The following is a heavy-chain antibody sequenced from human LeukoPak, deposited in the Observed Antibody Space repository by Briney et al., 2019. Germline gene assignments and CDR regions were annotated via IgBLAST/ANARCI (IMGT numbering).Heavy chain of an antibody. CDR3: ARDFSPVHYDILTGSPYFDY. Sequence: PGGSLRLSCAASGFTFSSYAMHWVRQAPGKGLEYVSAISSNGGSTYYANSVKGRFTISRDNSKNTLYPQMGSLRAEDMAVYYCARDFSPVHYDILTGSPYFDYWGQGTLVTVSS. CDR2: ISSNGGST. CDR1: GFTFSSYA. J-gene: IGHJ4*02. V-gene: IGHV3-64*01. D-gene: IGHD3-9*01.